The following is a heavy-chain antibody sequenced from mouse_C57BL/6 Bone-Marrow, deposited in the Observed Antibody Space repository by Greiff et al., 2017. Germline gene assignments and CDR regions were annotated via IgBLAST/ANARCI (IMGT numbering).Heavy chain of an antibody. CDR2: IDPSDSET. J-gene: IGHJ2*01. CDR3: AREGGPYYFDS. D-gene: IGHD1-1*02. V-gene: IGHV1-52*01. Sequence: QVQLQQPGAELVRPGSSVKLSCKASGYTFTSYWLHWVKQRPIQGLEWIGNIDPSDSETHYNQKFKDKATLTVDKSSSTAYMQLSSLTSEDSAVYYCAREGGPYYFDSWGQGTTLTVSS. CDR1: GYTFTSYW.